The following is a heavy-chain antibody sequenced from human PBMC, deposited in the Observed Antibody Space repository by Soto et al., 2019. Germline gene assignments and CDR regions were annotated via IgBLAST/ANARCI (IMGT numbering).Heavy chain of an antibody. D-gene: IGHD4-17*01. CDR1: GFTVNTNY. Sequence: EVQLVESGGGLVQPGGSLRLSCAASGFTVNTNYMSWVRQAPGKGLEWVSVIYSGGSTYYADSVNGRFTISRDNSKNTLYLQMNSLGAEDSAVCYCARAKKAPGDYAFDYWGQGTLVTVSS. J-gene: IGHJ4*02. CDR2: IYSGGST. CDR3: ARAKKAPGDYAFDY. V-gene: IGHV3-66*01.